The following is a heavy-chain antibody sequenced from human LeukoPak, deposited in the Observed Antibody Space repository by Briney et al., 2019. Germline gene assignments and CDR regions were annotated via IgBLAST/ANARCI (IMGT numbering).Heavy chain of an antibody. CDR2: INPSGGST. V-gene: IGHV1-46*01. Sequence: ASVKVSYKASGYTFTSYYMHWVRQAPGQGLEWMGIINPSGGSTSYAQKFQGRVTMTRDMSTSTVYMELSSLRSEDTAVYYCARVPNYYDSSGYYLMFDYWGQGTLVTVSS. J-gene: IGHJ4*02. CDR3: ARVPNYYDSSGYYLMFDY. CDR1: GYTFTSYY. D-gene: IGHD3-22*01.